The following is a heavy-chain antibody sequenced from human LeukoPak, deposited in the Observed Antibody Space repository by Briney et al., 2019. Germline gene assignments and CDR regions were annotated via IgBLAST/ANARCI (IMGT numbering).Heavy chain of an antibody. CDR1: GGSFSGYY. D-gene: IGHD3-10*01. CDR3: AREFRPGYGSGSYYNCFDY. Sequence: SETLSLTCAVYGGSFSGYYWSWIRQPPGKGLEWIGEINHSGSTNYNPSLKSRVTISVDTSKNQFSLKLSPVTAADTAVYYCAREFRPGYGSGSYYNCFDYWGQGTLVTVSS. J-gene: IGHJ4*02. CDR2: INHSGST. V-gene: IGHV4-34*01.